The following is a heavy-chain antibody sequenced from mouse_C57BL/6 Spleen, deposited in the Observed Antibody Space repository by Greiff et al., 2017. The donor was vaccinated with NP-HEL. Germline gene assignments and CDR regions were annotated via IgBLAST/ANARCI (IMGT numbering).Heavy chain of an antibody. V-gene: IGHV5-4*01. CDR2: ISDGGSYT. CDR3: ARDRSTVGEVYAMDY. D-gene: IGHD1-1*01. J-gene: IGHJ4*01. Sequence: EVKLVESGGGLVKPGGSLKLSCAASGFTFSSYAMSWVRQTPEKRLEWVATISDGGSYTYYPDNVKGRFTISRDNAKNNLYLQMSHLKSEDTAMYYCARDRSTVGEVYAMDYWGQGTSVTVSS. CDR1: GFTFSSYA.